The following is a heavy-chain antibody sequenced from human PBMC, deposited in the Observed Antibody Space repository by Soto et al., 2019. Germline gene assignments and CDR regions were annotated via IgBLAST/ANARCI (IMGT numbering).Heavy chain of an antibody. J-gene: IGHJ3*02. D-gene: IGHD2-15*01. CDR3: ARSCSGGSCYGAFDI. V-gene: IGHV1-2*04. Sequence: ASVKVSCKASGYTFTGYYMHWVRQAPGQGLEWMGWINPNSGGTNYAQKFQGWVTMTRDTSISTAYMELSRLRSDDTAVYYCARSCSGGSCYGAFDIWGQGTMVTLSS. CDR2: INPNSGGT. CDR1: GYTFTGYY.